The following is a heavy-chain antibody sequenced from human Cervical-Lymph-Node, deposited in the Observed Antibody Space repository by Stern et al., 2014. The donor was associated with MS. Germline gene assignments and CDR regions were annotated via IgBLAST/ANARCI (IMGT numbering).Heavy chain of an antibody. D-gene: IGHD2-15*01. J-gene: IGHJ4*01. V-gene: IGHV3-49*03. CDR1: GFTFDDYA. CDR3: LRDWDVLGSGSYGS. Sequence: EVQLVESGGGLVPPGRSLRLSCTASGFTFDDYAMSWFRQAPGKVLEWVGFIRSKAYAGPKDYAASVKGRFAMSRDDSKSIAYLQMNNLKSEDTAVYYCLRDWDVLGSGSYGSWGHGTLVTVSS. CDR2: IRSKAYAGPK.